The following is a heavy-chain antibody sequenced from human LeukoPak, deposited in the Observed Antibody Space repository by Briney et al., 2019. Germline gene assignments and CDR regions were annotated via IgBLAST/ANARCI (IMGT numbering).Heavy chain of an antibody. Sequence: AGSLRLSCAASGFTFSSYAMHWVRQAPGKGLQYVSSISSNGGSTYYANSLKGRFTISRDNSKNTPYIQMGSLRAEDMAVYYCARRGSYYGDSMDYWGQGTLVTVSS. CDR1: GFTFSSYA. CDR3: ARRGSYYGDSMDY. V-gene: IGHV3-64*01. CDR2: ISSNGGST. J-gene: IGHJ4*02. D-gene: IGHD1-26*01.